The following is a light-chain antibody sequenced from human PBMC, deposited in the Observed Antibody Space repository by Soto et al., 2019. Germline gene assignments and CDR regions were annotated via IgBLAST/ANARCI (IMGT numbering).Light chain of an antibody. Sequence: EIVLTQSPATLSLSAGERATLSCRASQSVSTYLAWYQQKSGQAPRLLIYDASNRATGIPARFSGSGSGTDFTLSISSLEPEDFAVYYCQQRSTWPLTFGGGTKVEIE. CDR1: QSVSTY. J-gene: IGKJ4*01. CDR2: DAS. V-gene: IGKV3-11*01. CDR3: QQRSTWPLT.